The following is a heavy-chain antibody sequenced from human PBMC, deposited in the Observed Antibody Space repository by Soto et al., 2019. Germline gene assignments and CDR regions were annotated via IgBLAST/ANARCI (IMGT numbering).Heavy chain of an antibody. J-gene: IGHJ4*02. CDR3: ASQATDRHWVAGPFLKGDY. V-gene: IGHV3-48*02. CDR1: GFTFSSYR. Sequence: GGSLRLSCAASGFTFSSYRMNWVRQAPGKGREWVSYISSSSSTIYYADSVKGRFTISRDNAKNSLYLQMNSLRDEDTAVYYCASQATDRHWVAGPFLKGDYWGQGTLVTVSS. CDR2: ISSSSSTI. D-gene: IGHD6-19*01.